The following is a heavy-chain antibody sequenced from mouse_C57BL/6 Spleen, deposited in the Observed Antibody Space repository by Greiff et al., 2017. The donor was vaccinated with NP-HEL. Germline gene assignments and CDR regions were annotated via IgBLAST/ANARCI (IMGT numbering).Heavy chain of an antibody. J-gene: IGHJ4*01. V-gene: IGHV1-61*01. CDR1: GYTFTSYW. CDR2: IYPSDSET. CDR3: ARRGGWAMDD. Sequence: QVQLQQPGAELVRPGSSVKLSCKASGYTFTSYWMDWVKQRPGQGLEWIGNIYPSDSETHYNQKFKDKATLTVDKSSSTAYMQLSSLTSEDSAVYYCARRGGWAMDDWGQGTSVTVSS. D-gene: IGHD2-3*01.